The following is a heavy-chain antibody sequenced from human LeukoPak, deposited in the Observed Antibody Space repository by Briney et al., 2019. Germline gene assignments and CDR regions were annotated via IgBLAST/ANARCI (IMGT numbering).Heavy chain of an antibody. Sequence: PGGSLRLSCAASGFTVNSNYMSWVRQAPGKGLEWVSVVYSGDRTYYADSVKGRFTISRDDSTNTLYLLMNSLRAEDTAVYYCARDISYFDYWGQGTLVTVSS. J-gene: IGHJ4*02. D-gene: IGHD3-9*01. V-gene: IGHV3-66*01. CDR2: VYSGDRT. CDR1: GFTVNSNY. CDR3: ARDISYFDY.